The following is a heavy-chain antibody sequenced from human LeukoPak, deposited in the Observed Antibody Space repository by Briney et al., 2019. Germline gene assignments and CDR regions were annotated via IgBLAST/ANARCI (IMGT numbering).Heavy chain of an antibody. CDR2: IRHDGFET. D-gene: IGHD1-26*01. J-gene: IGHJ4*02. Sequence: PGGSLRLSCAASGFTFSNYWMSWVRQGPGEGLEWVANIRHDGFETYYVDSVKGRFTVSRDNAKNSLYLQMTSLRAEDTAIYYCARIVPFSGSHWGLDYWGQGTLVTVS. CDR1: GFTFSNYW. V-gene: IGHV3-7*01. CDR3: ARIVPFSGSHWGLDY.